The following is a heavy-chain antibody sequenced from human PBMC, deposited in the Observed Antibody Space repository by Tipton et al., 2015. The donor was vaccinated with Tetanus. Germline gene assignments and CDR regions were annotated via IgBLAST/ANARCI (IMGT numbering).Heavy chain of an antibody. J-gene: IGHJ4*02. CDR1: GGSVRSGDYQ. V-gene: IGHV4-61*08. CDR3: ARANYNFAKKAPFDS. Sequence: TLSLTCTVSGGSVRSGDYQWNWIRQSPGKGLEWLAYISNSGRTNSNYDLKSRITISQDTSKNQFSLSLTSVTAADTAVYYCARANYNFAKKAPFDSWGQGTQVIVSS. D-gene: IGHD3-3*01. CDR2: ISNSGRT.